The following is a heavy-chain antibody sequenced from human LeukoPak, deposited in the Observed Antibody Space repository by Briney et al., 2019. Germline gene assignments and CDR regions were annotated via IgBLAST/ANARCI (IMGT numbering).Heavy chain of an antibody. CDR3: ASVSIKYKAFDI. Sequence: PGVSLRLSCAASGFTFSSYGMHWVRQAPGKGLKWVAFIRYDGSNKYYADSVKGRFTISRDNSKNTLYLQMNSLRAEDTAVYYCASVSIKYKAFDIWGQGTMVTVSS. D-gene: IGHD1-1*01. CDR2: IRYDGSNK. CDR1: GFTFSSYG. J-gene: IGHJ3*02. V-gene: IGHV3-30*02.